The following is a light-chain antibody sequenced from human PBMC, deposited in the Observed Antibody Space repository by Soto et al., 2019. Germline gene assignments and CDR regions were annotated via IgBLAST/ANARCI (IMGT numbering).Light chain of an antibody. Sequence: DIQMTQSPSSLSASVGDRVTITCQASQDISNYLNWYQQKPGKAPRLLIYDASNLETGVPSRFSGSGSGTHFTFTINSLQTEDLATYYCQQYDVLPLSFGPGTKVD. CDR1: QDISNY. J-gene: IGKJ3*01. V-gene: IGKV1-33*01. CDR3: QQYDVLPLS. CDR2: DAS.